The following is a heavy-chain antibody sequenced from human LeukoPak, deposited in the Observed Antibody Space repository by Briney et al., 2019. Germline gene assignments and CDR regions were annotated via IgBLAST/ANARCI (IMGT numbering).Heavy chain of an antibody. V-gene: IGHV4-39*07. CDR3: ASSVRELGIFDY. D-gene: IGHD3-10*01. CDR1: GGSISSSSYY. J-gene: IGHJ4*02. CDR2: IYYSGST. Sequence: SETLSLTCTVSGGSISSSSYYWGWVRQPPGKGLEWIGSIYYSGSTYYNPSLKSRVTISVDTSKNQFSLKLSSVPAADTAVYYCASSVRELGIFDYWGQGTLVTVSS.